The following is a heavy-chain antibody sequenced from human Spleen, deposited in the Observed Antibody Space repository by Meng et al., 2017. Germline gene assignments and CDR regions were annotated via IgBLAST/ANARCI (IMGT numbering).Heavy chain of an antibody. J-gene: IGHJ4*02. V-gene: IGHV3-7*01. CDR1: GFTFSSYW. Sequence: GESLKISCAASGFTFSSYWMSWVRQAPGKGLEWVANIKQDGSEKYYVDSVKGRFTISRDNAKNSLYLQMNSLRAEDTAVYYCARVRQWLSPCFDYWGQGTLVTVSS. CDR3: ARVRQWLSPCFDY. CDR2: IKQDGSEK. D-gene: IGHD6-19*01.